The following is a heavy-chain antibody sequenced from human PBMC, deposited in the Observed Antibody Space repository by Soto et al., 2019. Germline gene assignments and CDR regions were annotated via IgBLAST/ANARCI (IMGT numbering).Heavy chain of an antibody. J-gene: IGHJ4*02. V-gene: IGHV4-31*01. CDR2: IYYSGST. CDR3: ARGGTIVVVAD. D-gene: IGHD2-21*01. Sequence: QVQLQESGPGLVKPSQTLSLTCTVSGGSISSGGYYWSWIRQHPGKGLEWIGYIYYSGSTYYNPSLKSLVTTSVDTSKNQFSLKLSSVTAADTAVYYCARGGTIVVVADWGQGTLVTVSS. CDR1: GGSISSGGYY.